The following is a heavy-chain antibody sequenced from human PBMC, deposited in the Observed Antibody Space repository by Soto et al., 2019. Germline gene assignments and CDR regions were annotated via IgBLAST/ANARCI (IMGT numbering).Heavy chain of an antibody. CDR1: GFTFSILA. CDR3: AKDATRTDGWYYFDY. Sequence: GGPLRLSCAASGFTFSILAMGWVRQAPGKGLEWVSVIDYTGGTTYYTDSVKGRFTISRDNSKKMLYLQMNSLRAEDTAVYYCAKDATRTDGWYYFDYWGQGALVTVSS. D-gene: IGHD6-19*01. V-gene: IGHV3-23*01. J-gene: IGHJ4*02. CDR2: IDYTGGTT.